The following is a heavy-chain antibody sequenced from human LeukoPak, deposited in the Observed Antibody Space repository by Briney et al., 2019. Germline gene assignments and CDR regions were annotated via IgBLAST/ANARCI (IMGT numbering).Heavy chain of an antibody. J-gene: IGHJ6*02. CDR2: IYYSGST. Sequence: PSQTLSLTCAVSGGSISSGGYSWSWIRQPPGKGLEWIGYIYYSGSTSYNPSLKSRVTISVDTSKNQFSLKLSSVTAADTAVYYCAREGSYYYYGMDVWGQGTTVTVSS. CDR3: AREGSYYYYGMDV. V-gene: IGHV4-61*08. CDR1: GGSISSGGYS.